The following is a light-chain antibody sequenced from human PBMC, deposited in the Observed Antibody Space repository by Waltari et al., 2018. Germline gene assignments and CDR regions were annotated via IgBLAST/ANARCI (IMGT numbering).Light chain of an antibody. CDR1: QGISNS. CDR2: TAS. V-gene: IGKV1-27*01. Sequence: DIQMTQSPSSLSTSVVDRVTITCRASQGISNSLAWYQQKPGKIPKLLIYTASTLQSGVPSRFSGSGSGTDFTLTISSLQPEDVATYYCQQYNSAPITFGPGTRLEIE. CDR3: QQYNSAPIT. J-gene: IGKJ5*01.